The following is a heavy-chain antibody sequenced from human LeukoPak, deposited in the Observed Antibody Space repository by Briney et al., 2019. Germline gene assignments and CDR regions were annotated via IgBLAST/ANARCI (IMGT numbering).Heavy chain of an antibody. V-gene: IGHV4-59*01. D-gene: IGHD4-11*01. CDR3: ARRPMTTVYYSDY. CDR2: IYYSGST. J-gene: IGHJ4*02. CDR1: GGSISSYY. Sequence: SETLSLTCTVSGGSISSYYWSWIRQPPGKGLEWIGYIYYSGSTNHNPSLKSRVTISVDTSKNQFSLKLSSVTAADTAVYCCARRPMTTVYYSDYWGQGTLVTVSS.